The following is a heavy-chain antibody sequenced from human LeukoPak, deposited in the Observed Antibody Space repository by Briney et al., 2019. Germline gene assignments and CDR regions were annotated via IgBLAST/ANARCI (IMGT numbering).Heavy chain of an antibody. CDR1: GGTFSSYA. CDR3: ARVGCSSTSCYHFDY. CDR2: IIPIFGTA. D-gene: IGHD2-2*01. Sequence: GASVTVSCKASGGTFSSYAISWVRQAPGQGLEWMGGIIPIFGTANYAQKFQGRVTITADESTSTAYMELSSLRSEDTAVYYCARVGCSSTSCYHFDYWGQGTLVTVSS. V-gene: IGHV1-69*13. J-gene: IGHJ4*02.